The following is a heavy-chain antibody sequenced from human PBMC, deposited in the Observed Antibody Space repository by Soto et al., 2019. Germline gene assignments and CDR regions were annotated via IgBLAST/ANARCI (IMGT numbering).Heavy chain of an antibody. D-gene: IGHD5-12*01. CDR1: GGSLSGYY. CDR2: VKDGGHP. Sequence: QVQLQQWGAGLLKPSETLSLNCAVTGGSLSGYYWSWIRQTPGKGLEWLGEVKDGGHPNYSPSLRGRVIISTDTANSPFSLTPNSVTAADTGVYACARGQEGVGATNWDEGSLVTVSS. V-gene: IGHV4-34*01. CDR3: ARGQEGVGATN. J-gene: IGHJ4*02.